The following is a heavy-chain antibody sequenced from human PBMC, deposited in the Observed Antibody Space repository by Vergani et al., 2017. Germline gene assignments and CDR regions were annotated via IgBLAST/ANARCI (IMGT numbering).Heavy chain of an antibody. V-gene: IGHV4-59*01. Sequence: QVQLQESGPGLVKPSETLSLTCTVSGGSISSYYWSWIRQPPGKGLEWIGYIYYSGSTNYNPSLKSRVTISVDTSKNQFSLKLSSVTAADTAVYYCARLPDTYSSSWYSPAGYYYYGMDVWGQGTTVTVSS. J-gene: IGHJ6*02. CDR1: GGSISSYY. CDR2: IYYSGST. D-gene: IGHD6-13*01. CDR3: ARLPDTYSSSWYSPAGYYYYGMDV.